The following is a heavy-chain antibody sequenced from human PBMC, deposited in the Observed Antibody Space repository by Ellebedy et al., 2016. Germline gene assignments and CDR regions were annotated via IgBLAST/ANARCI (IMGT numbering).Heavy chain of an antibody. D-gene: IGHD3-22*01. CDR1: GYTFTSSG. V-gene: IGHV1-18*01. CDR3: ARGNHYYDSSGYHD. CDR2: ISTSNGDT. Sequence: ASVKVSXKASGYTFTSSGITWVRQAPGQGLEWMGWISTSNGDTNYAQKFQGRVTMTTDPSTSTAYMELRSLRSDDTAVYYCARGNHYYDSSGYHDWGQGTLVTVSS. J-gene: IGHJ4*02.